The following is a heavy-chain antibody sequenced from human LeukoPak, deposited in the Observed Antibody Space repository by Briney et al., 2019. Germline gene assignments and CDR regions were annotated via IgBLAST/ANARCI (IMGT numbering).Heavy chain of an antibody. D-gene: IGHD3-10*01. CDR1: GGSISSYY. CDR2: IYYSGST. CDR3: ARVFPSAMVRGVDVGWFDP. J-gene: IGHJ5*02. Sequence: SETLSLTCTVSGGSISSYYWSWIRQPPGKGLEWIGYIYYSGSTNYNPSLKSRVTISVDTSKNQFSLKLSSVTAADTAVYYCARVFPSAMVRGVDVGWFDPWGQGTLVTVSS. V-gene: IGHV4-59*01.